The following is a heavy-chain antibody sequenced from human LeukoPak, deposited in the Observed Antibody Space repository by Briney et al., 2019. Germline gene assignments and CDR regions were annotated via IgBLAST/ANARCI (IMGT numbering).Heavy chain of an antibody. Sequence: GGSLRLSCAASGFTFDDYAMHWVRQAPGKGLEWVSSISWNSGSIGYADSVKGRFTISRDNAKSSLSLQMNSLRAEDTALYYCAKAADILTGFDSWGQGTLVTVSS. J-gene: IGHJ4*02. CDR2: ISWNSGSI. CDR1: GFTFDDYA. V-gene: IGHV3-9*01. D-gene: IGHD3-9*01. CDR3: AKAADILTGFDS.